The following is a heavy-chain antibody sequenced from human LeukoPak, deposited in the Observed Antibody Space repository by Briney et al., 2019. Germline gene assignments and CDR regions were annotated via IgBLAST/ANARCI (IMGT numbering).Heavy chain of an antibody. CDR2: ISFSGNSI. Sequence: GGSLRLSCAASGXSFSSYEMNWVRQAPGKGLEWVSYISFSGNSIYYADSVKGRFTISRDNAKNSLYLQMNSLRAEDTAVYYCARDRYCSTTSCSPTGLAYWGQGILVTVSS. D-gene: IGHD2-2*01. V-gene: IGHV3-48*03. J-gene: IGHJ4*02. CDR3: ARDRYCSTTSCSPTGLAY. CDR1: GXSFSSYE.